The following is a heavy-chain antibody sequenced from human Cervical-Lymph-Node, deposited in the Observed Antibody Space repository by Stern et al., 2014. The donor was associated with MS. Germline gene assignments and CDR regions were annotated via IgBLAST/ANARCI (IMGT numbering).Heavy chain of an antibody. V-gene: IGHV3-21*01. CDR2: ISSSSSYI. CDR3: ARGPGRYCSGGSCYFDY. J-gene: IGHJ4*02. Sequence: EVQLVESGGGLVKPGGSLRLSCAASGFTFSSYSMNWVRQAPGKGLEWVSSISSSSSYIYYADSVKGRFTISRDNAKNSLYLQMNSLRAEDTAVYYCARGPGRYCSGGSCYFDYWGQGTLVTVSS. CDR1: GFTFSSYS. D-gene: IGHD2-15*01.